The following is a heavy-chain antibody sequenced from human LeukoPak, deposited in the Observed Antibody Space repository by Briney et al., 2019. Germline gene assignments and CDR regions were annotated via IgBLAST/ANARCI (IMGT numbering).Heavy chain of an antibody. CDR3: ARVRPGYQLLSKSMYYYYYMDV. J-gene: IGHJ6*03. CDR2: IYTSGST. CDR1: GGSISSGSYY. Sequence: SETLSLTCTVSGGSISSGSYYWSWIRQPAGKGLEWIGRIYTSGSTNYNPSLKSRVTISVDTSKNQFSLKLSSVTAADTAVYYCARVRPGYQLLSKSMYYYYYMDVWGKGTTVTISS. V-gene: IGHV4-61*02. D-gene: IGHD2-2*01.